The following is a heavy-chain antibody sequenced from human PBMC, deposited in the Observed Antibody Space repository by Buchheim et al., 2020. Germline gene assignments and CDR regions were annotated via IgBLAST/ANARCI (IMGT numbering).Heavy chain of an antibody. Sequence: QVQLQESGPGLVKPSGTLSLTCTVSGGSISNSDSYYWGWIRQHPGKGLEWIGYIYYSGSTYYNPSLKSRVTISVDTSKNQFSLKLSSVTAADTAVYYCARGATVPYYYYYYMDVWGKGTT. CDR1: GGSISNSDSYY. V-gene: IGHV4-31*03. CDR2: IYYSGST. D-gene: IGHD4-11*01. J-gene: IGHJ6*03. CDR3: ARGATVPYYYYYYMDV.